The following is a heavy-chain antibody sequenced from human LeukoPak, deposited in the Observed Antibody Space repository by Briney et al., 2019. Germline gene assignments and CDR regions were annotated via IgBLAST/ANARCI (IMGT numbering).Heavy chain of an antibody. Sequence: PGRSLRLSCVASGFTFSGSGMHWVRQAPGKGLECVALISYDGINKYYADSVMGRFTISRDNSRNTLYLQMDSLGTDDTAMYYCAKDWARGDSYYVDYWGQGTQVTVSS. CDR1: GFTFSGSG. CDR2: ISYDGINK. V-gene: IGHV3-30*18. D-gene: IGHD2-21*02. CDR3: AKDWARGDSYYVDY. J-gene: IGHJ4*02.